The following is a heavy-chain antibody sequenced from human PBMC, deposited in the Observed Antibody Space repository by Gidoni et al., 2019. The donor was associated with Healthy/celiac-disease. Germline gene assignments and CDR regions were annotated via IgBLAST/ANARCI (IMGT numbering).Heavy chain of an antibody. CDR2: INHRGST. CDR1: GGSFRGYY. J-gene: IGHJ6*02. Sequence: QVQLQQWGSGLFKPSDTLSLTCAVYGGSFRGYYGSWIRPPHGKGLEWIGEINHRGSTNYNPSSKSRVTISVDTSKNQVSLKRSYVTAAETAVYYCARAPPVGYDSSGYVLDVWGQGTTVTVSS. D-gene: IGHD3-22*01. CDR3: ARAPPVGYDSSGYVLDV. V-gene: IGHV4-34*01.